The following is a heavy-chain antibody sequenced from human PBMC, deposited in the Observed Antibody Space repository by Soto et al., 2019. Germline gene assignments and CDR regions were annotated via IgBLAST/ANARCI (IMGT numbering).Heavy chain of an antibody. CDR2: ISGTGLST. D-gene: IGHD4-17*01. J-gene: IGHJ6*02. Sequence: PGGSLRLSCAASGFTFSRYAVSWVRQAPGKGLEWVSAISGTGLSTYYADSVKGRFTISRDNSKNTVYLQMNSLSAEDTAVYYCAKDRGDYNYYYGLDAWGQGTTVTVSS. CDR3: AKDRGDYNYYYGLDA. CDR1: GFTFSRYA. V-gene: IGHV3-23*01.